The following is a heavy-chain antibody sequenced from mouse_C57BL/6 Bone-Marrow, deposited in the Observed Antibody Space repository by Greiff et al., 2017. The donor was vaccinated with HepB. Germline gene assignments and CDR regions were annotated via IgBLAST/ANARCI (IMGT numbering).Heavy chain of an antibody. CDR3: ARGYYDEDFDY. CDR1: GYTFTSYW. CDR2: IDPNSGGT. V-gene: IGHV1-72*01. Sequence: QVQLQQPGAELVKPGASVKLSCKASGYTFTSYWMHWVKQRPGRGLVWIGRIDPNSGGTKYNEKFKSKAPLTVDKPSSPAYMQLSSLTSEDSAVYYCARGYYDEDFDYWGQGTTLTVSS. D-gene: IGHD2-4*01. J-gene: IGHJ2*01.